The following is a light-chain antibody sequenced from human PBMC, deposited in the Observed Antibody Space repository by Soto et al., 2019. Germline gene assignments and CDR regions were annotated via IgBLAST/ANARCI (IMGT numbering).Light chain of an antibody. CDR1: QTVSSW. CDR2: RGS. CDR3: QQYNSFWT. J-gene: IGKJ1*01. V-gene: IGKV1-5*03. Sequence: DLQMTQSPSTLSASVGDTVTITCRASQTVSSWLAWYQQKPGKAPKLLVYRGSSLQMGVPSRFSGSGSGTEFTLTISSLQPDDFATYYCQQYNSFWTFGQGTKVEMK.